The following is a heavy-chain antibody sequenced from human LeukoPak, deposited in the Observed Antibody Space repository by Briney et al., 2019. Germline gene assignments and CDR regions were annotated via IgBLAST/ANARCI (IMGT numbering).Heavy chain of an antibody. CDR1: GGSISSSSYY. CDR3: ARGNQLTYYYDS. CDR2: IYYSGST. Sequence: SETLSLTCTVSGGSISSSSYYWGWIRQPPGKGLEWIGSIYYSGSTNYNPSLKSRVTISVDTSKNQFSLKLSSVTAADTAVYYCARGNQLTYYYDSWGQGTLVTVSS. D-gene: IGHD3-22*01. V-gene: IGHV4-39*07. J-gene: IGHJ4*02.